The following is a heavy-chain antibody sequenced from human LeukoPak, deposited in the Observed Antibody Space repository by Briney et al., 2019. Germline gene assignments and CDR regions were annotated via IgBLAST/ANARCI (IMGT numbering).Heavy chain of an antibody. J-gene: IGHJ4*02. CDR2: INAGNGNT. CDR1: GYTFTSYA. Sequence: ASVKVSCTAPGYTFTSYAMHWVRQAPGQRLEWMGWINAGNGNTKYSQKFQGRVTITRDTSASTAYMELSSLRSEDTAVYYCARVEYSSSRSHFDYWGQGTLVTVSS. V-gene: IGHV1-3*01. D-gene: IGHD6-6*01. CDR3: ARVEYSSSRSHFDY.